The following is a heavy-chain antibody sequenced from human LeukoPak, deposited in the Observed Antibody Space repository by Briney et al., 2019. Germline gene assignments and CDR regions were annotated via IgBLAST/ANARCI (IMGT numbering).Heavy chain of an antibody. D-gene: IGHD2-15*01. Sequence: GGSLRLSCAASGFTFSSNAMSWVRQAPGKGLEWVSYITGSGGSTLYADSVKGRFTVSRDNSNNTLYLQMNSLRAEDTAVYYCAKGLSVASSFFDYWGQGTLVTVSS. V-gene: IGHV3-23*01. CDR3: AKGLSVASSFFDY. J-gene: IGHJ4*02. CDR1: GFTFSSNA. CDR2: ITGSGGST.